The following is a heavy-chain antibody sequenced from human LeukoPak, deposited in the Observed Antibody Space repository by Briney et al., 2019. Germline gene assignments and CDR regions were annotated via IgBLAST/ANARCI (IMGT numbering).Heavy chain of an antibody. D-gene: IGHD3-3*01. CDR2: ISAYNGNT. CDR3: AKDPGGKGWLLYYQDY. J-gene: IGHJ4*02. Sequence: ASVKVSCKASGYTFTSYGISWVRQAPGQGLEWMGWISAYNGNTNYAQKLQGRVTMTTDTSTSTAYMELRSLRAEDTAVYYCAKDPGGKGWLLYYQDYWGQGTLVTVSS. CDR1: GYTFTSYG. V-gene: IGHV1-18*01.